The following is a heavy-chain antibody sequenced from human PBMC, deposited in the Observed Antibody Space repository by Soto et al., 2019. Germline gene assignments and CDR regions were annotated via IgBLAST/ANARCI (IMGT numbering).Heavy chain of an antibody. CDR1: GFSLSDYW. CDR3: VRAPEPRPIDV. J-gene: IGHJ4*01. Sequence: PGGSLRLSCAASGFSLSDYWMHWVRQVPGKGLLWVSRISVDGRDTTYADSVKGRFTISRDNAKDTLYLQMDSLRAEDTAVYYCVRAPEPRPIDVWGHGILVTVSS. V-gene: IGHV3-74*03. CDR2: ISVDGRDT. D-gene: IGHD2-21*01.